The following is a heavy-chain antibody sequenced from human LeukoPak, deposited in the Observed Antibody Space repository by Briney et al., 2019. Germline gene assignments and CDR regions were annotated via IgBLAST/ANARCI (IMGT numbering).Heavy chain of an antibody. V-gene: IGHV1-2*02. Sequence: ASVKVSCKASGYTFTSYYMHWVRQAPGQGLEWMGWINPNSGGTNYAQKFQGRVTMTRDTSISTAYMELSRLRSDDTAVYYCARVRVAGYSYGYNYWGQGTLVTVSS. CDR1: GYTFTSYY. D-gene: IGHD5-18*01. J-gene: IGHJ4*02. CDR2: INPNSGGT. CDR3: ARVRVAGYSYGYNY.